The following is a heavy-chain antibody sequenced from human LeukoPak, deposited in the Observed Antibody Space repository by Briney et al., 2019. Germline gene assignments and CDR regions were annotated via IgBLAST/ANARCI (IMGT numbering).Heavy chain of an antibody. D-gene: IGHD6-19*01. Sequence: GGSLRLSCAASGFTFSSYAMHWVRQAPGKGLEWVAVISYDGSNKYYADSVKGRFTISRDNAKNSLYLQMNSLRAEDTAVYYCARPPIAVAGTGGHYFDYWGQGTLVTVSS. V-gene: IGHV3-30-3*01. CDR3: ARPPIAVAGTGGHYFDY. CDR1: GFTFSSYA. J-gene: IGHJ4*02. CDR2: ISYDGSNK.